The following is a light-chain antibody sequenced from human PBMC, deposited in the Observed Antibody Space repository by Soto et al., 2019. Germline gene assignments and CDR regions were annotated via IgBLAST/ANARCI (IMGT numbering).Light chain of an antibody. Sequence: DIQMPQSPSSLSASVGDRVTITCRASQSISSYLNWYQQKPGKAPKLLIYAASSLQSGVPSRFRGSGAGTDFNLTSSSLQLEDFATYYCQQSYSTWPFGQGTNVEIQ. CDR2: AAS. CDR3: QQSYSTWP. CDR1: QSISSY. J-gene: IGKJ1*01. V-gene: IGKV1-39*01.